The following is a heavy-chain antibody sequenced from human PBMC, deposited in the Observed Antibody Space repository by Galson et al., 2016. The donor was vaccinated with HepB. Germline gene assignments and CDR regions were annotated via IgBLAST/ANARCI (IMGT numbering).Heavy chain of an antibody. J-gene: IGHJ4*02. CDR3: AREGPYGSGND. Sequence: SETLSLTCAVSGVSISSGNWWTWFRQPPGKGLEWIGEIYHSGSTKYNPSLKSRVTILVDNSKEQFSLKLTSVTAADTAVYYCAREGPYGSGNDWGQGTLVTVSS. CDR1: GVSISSGNW. CDR2: IYHSGST. V-gene: IGHV4-4*02. D-gene: IGHD3-10*01.